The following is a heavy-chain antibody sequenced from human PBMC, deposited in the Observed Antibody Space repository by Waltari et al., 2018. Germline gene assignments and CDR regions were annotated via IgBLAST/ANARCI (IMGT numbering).Heavy chain of an antibody. CDR1: GGTFSSYA. V-gene: IGHV1-69*13. J-gene: IGHJ4*02. Sequence: QVQLVQSGAEVKKPGSSVKVSCKASGGTFSSYAISWVRQAPEQGLEGRGRIIPIFGTTNYAQRYQGRVTSTAAKSTSTAYMELRSLRSEDTAVYYCARGAHYYDSSAYRDYWGQGTLVTVSS. D-gene: IGHD3-22*01. CDR3: ARGAHYYDSSAYRDY. CDR2: IIPIFGTT.